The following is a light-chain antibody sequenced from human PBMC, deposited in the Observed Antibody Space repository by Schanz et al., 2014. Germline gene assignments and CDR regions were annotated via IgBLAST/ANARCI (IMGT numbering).Light chain of an antibody. CDR3: SSYTSSSTPA. Sequence: QSALTQPASVSGSPGQSITISCTGTSSDFGGHNYVSWYQQHPGKAPKLMIYDVSDRPSGVSNRFSGSKSGNTASLTISGLQAEDEADYYCSSYTSSSTPAFGGGTKLTVL. CDR1: SSDFGGHNY. CDR2: DVS. J-gene: IGLJ2*01. V-gene: IGLV2-14*01.